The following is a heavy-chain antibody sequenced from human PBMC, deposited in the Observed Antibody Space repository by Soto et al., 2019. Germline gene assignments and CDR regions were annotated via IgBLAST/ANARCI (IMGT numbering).Heavy chain of an antibody. Sequence: QMQLVQSGAEVKKTGSSVTVSCKGLGSTFTYRYLHWVRQAPGQALEWMGWITPFSGDVHYAQKFQERVTITRDRSINTAYMQMSSLRSEDTAMYFCAGGGAGSGPFTWELPDHWGQGTLVTVSS. V-gene: IGHV1-45*02. CDR3: AGGGAGSGPFTWELPDH. D-gene: IGHD1-26*01. J-gene: IGHJ4*02. CDR2: ITPFSGDV. CDR1: GSTFTYRY.